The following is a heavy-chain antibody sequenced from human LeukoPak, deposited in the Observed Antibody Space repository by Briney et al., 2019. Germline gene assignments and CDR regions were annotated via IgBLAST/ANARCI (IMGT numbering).Heavy chain of an antibody. J-gene: IGHJ4*02. CDR1: GYTFTGYY. CDR2: INPNSGGT. V-gene: IGHV1-2*06. D-gene: IGHD5-18*01. CDR3: ARGGRIQLWLLLDFDY. Sequence: ASVKVSCKASGYTFTGYYMHWERQAPGQGLEWMGRINPNSGGTNYAQKFQGRVTMTRDTSISTAYMELSRLRSDDTAVYYCARGGRIQLWLLLDFDYWGQGTLVTVSS.